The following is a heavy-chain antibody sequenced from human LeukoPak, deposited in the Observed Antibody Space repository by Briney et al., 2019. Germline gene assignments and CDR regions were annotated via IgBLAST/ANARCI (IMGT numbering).Heavy chain of an antibody. Sequence: KPSETLSLTCTVSGGSISSSSYYWGWIRQPPGKGLEWIGSIYYSGSTYYNPSLKSRVTISVDTSKNQFSLKLSSVTAADTAVYYCARQGQDYGSGSPRGYYYMDVWGKGTTVTISS. CDR1: GGSISSSSYY. J-gene: IGHJ6*03. CDR2: IYYSGST. V-gene: IGHV4-39*01. D-gene: IGHD3-10*01. CDR3: ARQGQDYGSGSPRGYYYMDV.